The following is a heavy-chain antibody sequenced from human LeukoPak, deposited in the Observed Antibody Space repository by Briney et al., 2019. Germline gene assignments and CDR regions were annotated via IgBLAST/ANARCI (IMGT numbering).Heavy chain of an antibody. V-gene: IGHV4-34*01. J-gene: IGHJ4*02. CDR2: INHSGST. D-gene: IGHD3-22*01. Sequence: SETLSLTCAVYGGSFSGYYWSWIRQPPGKGLEWIGEINHSGSTNYNPSLKSRVTISVDTSKNQFSLKLSSVTAADTAVYYCARGHPQYYYDSSGYYYRDRFDYWGQGTLVTVSS. CDR3: ARGHPQYYYDSSGYYYRDRFDY. CDR1: GGSFSGYY.